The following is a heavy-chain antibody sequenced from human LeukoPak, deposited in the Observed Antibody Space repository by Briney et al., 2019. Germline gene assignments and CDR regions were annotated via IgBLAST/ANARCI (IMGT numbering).Heavy chain of an antibody. CDR3: ARGGTVRNGMDV. D-gene: IGHD1-26*01. V-gene: IGHV4-59*01. CDR2: IYYSGST. J-gene: IGHJ6*02. CDR1: GGSISSYY. Sequence: SPSETLSLTCTVSGGSISSYYWSWIRQPPGKGLEWIGYIYYSGSTNYNPSLKSRVTISVDTSRNQFSLKLSSVTAADTAVYYCARGGTVRNGMDVWGQGTTVTVSS.